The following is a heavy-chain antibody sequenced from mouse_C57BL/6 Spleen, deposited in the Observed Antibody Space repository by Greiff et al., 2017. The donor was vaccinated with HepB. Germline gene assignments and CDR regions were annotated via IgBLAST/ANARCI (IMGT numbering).Heavy chain of an antibody. CDR3: ARVDGYYVRYYFDY. Sequence: EVQRVESGGGLVKPGGSLKLSCAASGFTFSSYAMSWVRQTPEKRLEWVATISDGGSYTYYPDNVKGRFTISRDNAKNNLYLQMSHLKSEDTAMYYCARVDGYYVRYYFDYWGQGTTLTVSS. CDR2: ISDGGSYT. V-gene: IGHV5-4*01. CDR1: GFTFSSYA. J-gene: IGHJ2*01. D-gene: IGHD2-3*01.